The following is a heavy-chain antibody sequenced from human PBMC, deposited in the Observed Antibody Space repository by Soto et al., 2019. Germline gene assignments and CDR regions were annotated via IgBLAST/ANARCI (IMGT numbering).Heavy chain of an antibody. D-gene: IGHD3-3*01. CDR2: MNPNSGNT. J-gene: IGHJ4*02. CDR1: GYTFTSYD. CDR3: ARANYDFWSGYRLYAPHYFDY. Sequence: QVQLVQSGAEVKKPGASVKVSCKASGYTFTSYDINWVRQATGQGLEWMGWMNPNSGNTGYAQKFQGRVTMTRNTSISTAYMEVSSLRSEDTAVYYCARANYDFWSGYRLYAPHYFDYWGQGTLVTVSS. V-gene: IGHV1-8*01.